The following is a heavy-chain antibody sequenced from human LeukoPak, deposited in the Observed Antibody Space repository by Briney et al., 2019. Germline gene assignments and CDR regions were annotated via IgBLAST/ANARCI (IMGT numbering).Heavy chain of an antibody. Sequence: GGSLRLSCAASGFTFSSYAMSWVRQAPGKGLEWVSEIYSDGSTYYAASVKGRFSISRDNSKNTVYVQMNSLRAEDTAMYYCARELREHGVFDIWGQGTMVTVSS. CDR2: IYSDGST. J-gene: IGHJ3*02. CDR1: GFTFSSYA. V-gene: IGHV3-53*01. CDR3: ARELREHGVFDI. D-gene: IGHD1-26*01.